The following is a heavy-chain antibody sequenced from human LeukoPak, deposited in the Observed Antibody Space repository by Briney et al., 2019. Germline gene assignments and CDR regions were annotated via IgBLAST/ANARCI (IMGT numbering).Heavy chain of an antibody. CDR2: INHSGST. V-gene: IGHV4-34*01. J-gene: IGHJ4*02. CDR1: GGSFSGYY. D-gene: IGHD3-9*01. Sequence: SETLSLTCAVYGGSFSGYYWSWIRQPPGKGLEWIGEINHSGSTNYNPSLKSRVTISVDTSKNQFSLKLSSVTAADTAVYYCARGVDILTDWGQGTLVTVSS. CDR3: ARGVDILTD.